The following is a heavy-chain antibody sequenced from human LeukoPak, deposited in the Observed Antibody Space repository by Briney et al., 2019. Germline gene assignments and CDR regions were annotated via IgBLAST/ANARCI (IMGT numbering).Heavy chain of an antibody. Sequence: GGSLRLSCTASGFTFANYDMNWVRQAPGKGLEWVSAISGSGGSTYYADSVKGRFTISRDNSKNTLYLQMNSLRAEDTAVYYCAKYVVVGGYFDYWGQGTLVTVSS. J-gene: IGHJ4*02. CDR2: ISGSGGST. D-gene: IGHD2-15*01. V-gene: IGHV3-23*01. CDR1: GFTFANYD. CDR3: AKYVVVGGYFDY.